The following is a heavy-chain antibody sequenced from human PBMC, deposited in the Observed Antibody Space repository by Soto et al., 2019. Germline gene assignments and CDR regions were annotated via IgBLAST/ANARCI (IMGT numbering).Heavy chain of an antibody. CDR1: GFPFSSYW. Sequence: HPGGSLRLSCAASGFPFSSYWMNWVRQAPGKGLEWVANIKQDGKDKNYVDSVKGRFTISRDNAKNSLYLQMNSLRPEDTAVYYCARGTPIPGIDYWGQGALVTVSS. D-gene: IGHD2-2*02. J-gene: IGHJ4*02. V-gene: IGHV3-7*04. CDR2: IKQDGKDK. CDR3: ARGTPIPGIDY.